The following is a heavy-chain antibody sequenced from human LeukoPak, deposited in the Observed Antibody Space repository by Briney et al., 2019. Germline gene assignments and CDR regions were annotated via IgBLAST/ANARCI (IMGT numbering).Heavy chain of an antibody. CDR1: GFTFSSYA. CDR2: ISYDGSNK. CDR3: ARSYTVGATPFDY. D-gene: IGHD1-26*01. Sequence: GRSLRLSCAASGFTFSSYAMHWDRQAPGKGLEWVAVISYDGSNKYYADSVKGRFTISRDNSKNTLYLQMNSLRAEDTAVYYCARSYTVGATPFDYWGQGTLVTVSS. V-gene: IGHV3-30-3*01. J-gene: IGHJ4*02.